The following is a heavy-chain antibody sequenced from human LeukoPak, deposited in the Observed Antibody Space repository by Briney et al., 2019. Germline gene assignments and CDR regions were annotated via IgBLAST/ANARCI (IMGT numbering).Heavy chain of an antibody. D-gene: IGHD6-19*01. CDR1: GYTFTGYY. Sequence: GASVKVSCKASGYTFTGYYIHWVRQAPGQGLEWMGWINPNSGRTNYAQKFQGRVTLTGDSSINTAYMELSCLRSDDTAVDYCARGSSGPEWGQGTLVTVSS. J-gene: IGHJ4*02. CDR2: INPNSGRT. CDR3: ARGSSGPE. V-gene: IGHV1-2*02.